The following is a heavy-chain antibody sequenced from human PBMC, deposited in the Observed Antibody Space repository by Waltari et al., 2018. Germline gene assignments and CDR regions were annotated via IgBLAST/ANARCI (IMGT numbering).Heavy chain of an antibody. D-gene: IGHD3-3*01. CDR1: GGSISSSSYY. V-gene: IGHV4-39*01. Sequence: QLQLQESGPGLVKPSETLSLTCTVSGGSISSSSYYWGWIRQPPGKGLEWIGSIYYSWSTYYNPSLKSRVTISVDTSKNQFSLKLSSVTAADTAVYYCARQRYNFWSGYYISTFDYWGQGTLVTVSS. J-gene: IGHJ4*02. CDR3: ARQRYNFWSGYYISTFDY. CDR2: IYYSWST.